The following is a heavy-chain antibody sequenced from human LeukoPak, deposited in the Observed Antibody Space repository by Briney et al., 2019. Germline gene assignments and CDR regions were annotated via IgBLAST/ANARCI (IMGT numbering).Heavy chain of an antibody. CDR1: GFTFSSYG. V-gene: IGHV3-30*02. CDR3: AGMHIVVVTAIPAYFDY. CDR2: IRYDGSNK. J-gene: IGHJ4*02. Sequence: GGSLRLSCAASGFTFSSYGMHWVRQAPGKGLEWVAFIRYDGSNKYYADSVKGRFTISRDNSRNTLYLQMNSLRAEDTAVYYCAGMHIVVVTAIPAYFDYWGQGTLVTVSS. D-gene: IGHD2-21*02.